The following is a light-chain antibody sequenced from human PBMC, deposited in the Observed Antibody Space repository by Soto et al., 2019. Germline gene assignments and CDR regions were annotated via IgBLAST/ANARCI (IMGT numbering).Light chain of an antibody. CDR1: QSITTY. CDR2: AAS. V-gene: IGKV1-39*01. Sequence: DIQMTQSPSSLSASVGDRVTVTCRASQSITTYLNWYQQKPGKAPKLLIYAASSLQIGVPSRFSGSGSGTDFTLTITSLQPEDFATYICQQSYGTPWTFGQGTKVEIK. CDR3: QQSYGTPWT. J-gene: IGKJ1*01.